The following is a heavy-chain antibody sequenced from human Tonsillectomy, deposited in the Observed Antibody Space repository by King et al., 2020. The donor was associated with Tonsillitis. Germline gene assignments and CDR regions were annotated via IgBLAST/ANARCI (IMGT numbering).Heavy chain of an antibody. D-gene: IGHD4-17*01. CDR1: GFIFSYYN. CDR3: ARKGGLDYDDDRGFDS. V-gene: IGHV3-21*01. CDR2: ISSSGTKT. J-gene: IGHJ4*02. Sequence: VQLVESGGGLVKPGRSLRLSCAASGFIFSYYNMNWVRQAPGKGLEWVSSISSSGTKTYYADSVKGLFTISRDNAKNSLYLQMNSLRAEDTAVYYCARKGGLDYDDDRGFDSWGQGTLVTVSP.